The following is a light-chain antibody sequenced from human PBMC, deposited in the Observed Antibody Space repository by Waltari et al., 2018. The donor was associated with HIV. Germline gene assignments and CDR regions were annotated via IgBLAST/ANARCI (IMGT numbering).Light chain of an antibody. Sequence: QSVLTQPPSASGTPGQRVTISCSGTTSNVGSNFVSWYQQLPGTAPKLLIYRDNQRPSGVPARFSVSKSGASVSLAISGLRSEDEGDYYCATWDASLGGSYVFGTGTTVSVL. CDR1: TSNVGSNF. CDR2: RDN. J-gene: IGLJ1*01. V-gene: IGLV1-47*01. CDR3: ATWDASLGGSYV.